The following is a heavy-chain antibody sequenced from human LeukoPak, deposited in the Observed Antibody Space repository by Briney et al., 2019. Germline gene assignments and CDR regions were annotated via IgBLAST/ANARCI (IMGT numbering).Heavy chain of an antibody. J-gene: IGHJ2*01. V-gene: IGHV3-48*01. Sequence: GGSLRLSCAASGFTFSAYSLNWVRQPPGKGLEWVSYISSSTTTIYYADSVKGRFTISRVNDENSLYLQMNSLRAEDTAVYYCARVDPYWYFDLWGRGTLVTVFS. CDR3: ARVDPYWYFDL. CDR1: GFTFSAYS. CDR2: ISSSTTTI.